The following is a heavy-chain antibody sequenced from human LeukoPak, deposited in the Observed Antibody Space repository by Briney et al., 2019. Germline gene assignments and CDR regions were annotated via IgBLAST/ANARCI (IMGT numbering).Heavy chain of an antibody. J-gene: IGHJ1*01. V-gene: IGHV3-7*03. D-gene: IGHD2-15*01. CDR2: IKEDGSKK. CDR3: VKEEVQQLLYPGYFQH. CDR1: AFTFSNHW. Sequence: GGSLRLSCAASAFTFSNHWMSWVRQAPGKGLERVANIKEDGSKKYYVDSVKGRFTISRDNAKNSLYLQMNSLRAEDTAVYYCVKEEVQQLLYPGYFQHWGQGTLVTVSS.